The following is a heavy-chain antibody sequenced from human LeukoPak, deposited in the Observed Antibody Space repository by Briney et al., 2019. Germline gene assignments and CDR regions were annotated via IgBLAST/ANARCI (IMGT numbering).Heavy chain of an antibody. V-gene: IGHV4-31*03. CDR1: GGSISSGGYY. J-gene: IGHJ4*02. D-gene: IGHD6-19*01. CDR3: ARVGIAVAPPSYYFDY. Sequence: SETLSLTCTVSGGSISSGGYYWSWIRQHPGQGLEWIGYIYYSGSTYYNPSLKSRVTISVDTSKYQFSLKLSSVTAADTAVYYCARVGIAVAPPSYYFDYWGQGTLVTVSS. CDR2: IYYSGST.